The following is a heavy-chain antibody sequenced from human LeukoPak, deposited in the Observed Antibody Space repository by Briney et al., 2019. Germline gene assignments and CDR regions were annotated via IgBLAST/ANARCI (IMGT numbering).Heavy chain of an antibody. CDR1: GFTFSSYA. J-gene: IGHJ4*02. V-gene: IGHV3-23*01. CDR2: ISGSGGST. D-gene: IGHD3-10*01. CDR3: AKDSLXXLXWFXELPGAPYFDY. Sequence: GGSLRLSCAASGFTFSSYAMSWVRQAPGKGLEWVSAISGSGGSTYYADSVKGRFTISRDNSKNTLYLQMNSLRAEDTAVYYCAKDSLXXLXWFXELPGAPYFDYWGQGTLVTVSS.